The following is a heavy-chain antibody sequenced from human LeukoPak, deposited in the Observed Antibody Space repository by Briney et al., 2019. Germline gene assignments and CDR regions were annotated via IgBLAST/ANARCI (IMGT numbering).Heavy chain of an antibody. CDR2: VSDSGGST. D-gene: IGHD2-15*01. J-gene: IGHJ4*02. CDR1: RFIFSANA. CDR3: AKSHSVAQRGYFDY. Sequence: GGSLRLSCAASRFIFSANAMSWVRQAPGRGLEWVSTVSDSGGSTYYADSVKGRFTISRDNSKNTLYLQMNSLRAEDTAVYYCAKSHSVAQRGYFDYWGQGTLVTVSS. V-gene: IGHV3-23*01.